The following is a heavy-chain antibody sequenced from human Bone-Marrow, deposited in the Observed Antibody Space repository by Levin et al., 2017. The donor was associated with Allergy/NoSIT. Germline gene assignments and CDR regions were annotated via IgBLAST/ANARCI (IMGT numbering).Heavy chain of an antibody. Sequence: GESLKISCKASGFTFSDSAIHWVRQAPGKGLEWVAVVSSDENNKYYADSVKGRFTISRDNSKNTLFLQMHSLRPEDTAMYFCWCHYGDDYTVATGGDPFDLWGQGTMVAVSS. V-gene: IGHV3-30*03. J-gene: IGHJ3*01. CDR3: WCHYGDDYTVATGGDPFDL. D-gene: IGHD4-23*01. CDR2: VSSDENNK. CDR1: GFTFSDSA.